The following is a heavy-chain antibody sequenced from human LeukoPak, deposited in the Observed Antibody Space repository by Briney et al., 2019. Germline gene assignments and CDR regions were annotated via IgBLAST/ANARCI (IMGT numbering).Heavy chain of an antibody. CDR1: GGSISSGGYY. V-gene: IGHV4-31*02. CDR2: IYYSGST. CDR3: ARRAHNSVYFDY. Sequence: SETLSLTWTVSGGSISSGGYYWSWIRQHPGKGLEWIGYIYYSGSTYYNPSLKSRVTISVDTSKNQFSLKLSSVTAADTAVYYCARRAHNSVYFDYWGQGTLVTVSS. J-gene: IGHJ4*02. D-gene: IGHD5-24*01.